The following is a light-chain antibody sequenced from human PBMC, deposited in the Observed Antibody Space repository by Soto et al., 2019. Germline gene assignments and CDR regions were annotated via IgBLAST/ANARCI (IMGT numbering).Light chain of an antibody. CDR2: EVT. CDR1: SSDVGGYNY. CDR3: SSYRSISVV. Sequence: QSVLTQPASVSGSPGQSITISCTGTSSDVGGYNYVSWYQQHPGKAPKLMIYEVTDRPSGVSNRFSGSKSANTASLTISGLQAEDEADYYCSSYRSISVVFGGGTKLTVL. V-gene: IGLV2-14*01. J-gene: IGLJ2*01.